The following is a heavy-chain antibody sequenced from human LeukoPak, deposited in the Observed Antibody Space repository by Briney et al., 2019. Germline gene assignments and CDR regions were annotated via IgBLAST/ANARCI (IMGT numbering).Heavy chain of an antibody. Sequence: PGGSLRLSCTASGFTFGDYAMTWVRQAPGKGLEWVGFIRSNLYGGTPEYAASVKGRFTISRDDSNSIAYLEMDSLKTDDTAVYYCTRDRTPYYWGQGTLVTVSS. CDR3: TRDRTPYY. CDR1: GFTFGDYA. J-gene: IGHJ4*02. CDR2: IRSNLYGGTP. V-gene: IGHV3-49*04.